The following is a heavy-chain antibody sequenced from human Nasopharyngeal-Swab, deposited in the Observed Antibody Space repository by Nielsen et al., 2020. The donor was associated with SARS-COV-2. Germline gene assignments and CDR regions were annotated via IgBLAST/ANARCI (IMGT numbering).Heavy chain of an antibody. J-gene: IGHJ6*02. CDR3: ARLPNYDFWSGAMDV. V-gene: IGHV1-69*13. D-gene: IGHD3-3*01. CDR2: IIPIFGTA. CDR1: GGTFSSYA. Sequence: SSVKVSCKASGGTFSSYAISWVRQAPGQGLEWMGGIIPIFGTANYAQKFQGRVTITADESTSTAYIELSSLRSEDTAVYYCARLPNYDFWSGAMDVWGQGTTVTVSS.